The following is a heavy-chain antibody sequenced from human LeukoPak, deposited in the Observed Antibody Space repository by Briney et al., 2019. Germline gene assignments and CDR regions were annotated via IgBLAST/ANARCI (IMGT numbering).Heavy chain of an antibody. CDR3: ARASNYVSSFDI. J-gene: IGHJ3*02. CDR2: IYYSGST. D-gene: IGHD4-11*01. V-gene: IGHV4-59*01. Sequence: PSETLSLTCTVSGGSISSYYWSWIRQPPGKGLERIGYIYYSGSTNYNPSLKSRVTISVDTSKNQFSLKLSSVTAADTAVYYCARASNYVSSFDIWGQGTMVTVSS. CDR1: GGSISSYY.